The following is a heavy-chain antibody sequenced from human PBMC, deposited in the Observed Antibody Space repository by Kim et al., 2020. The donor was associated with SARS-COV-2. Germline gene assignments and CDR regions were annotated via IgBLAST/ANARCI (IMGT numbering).Heavy chain of an antibody. CDR3: ARDHDSSGYYPLDAFDI. Sequence: RTARVTISVDTSKNQFSLKLSSVTAADTAVYYCARDHDSSGYYPLDAFDIWGQGTMVTVSS. D-gene: IGHD3-22*01. J-gene: IGHJ3*02. V-gene: IGHV4-39*07.